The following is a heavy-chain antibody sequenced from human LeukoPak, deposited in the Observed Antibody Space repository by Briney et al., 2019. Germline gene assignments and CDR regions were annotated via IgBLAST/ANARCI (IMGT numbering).Heavy chain of an antibody. V-gene: IGHV4-59*08. CDR1: GGSFSGHY. CDR2: IYYGGST. CDR3: ARHVDGFNNIDAFDI. Sequence: PSETLSLTCAVYGGSFSGHYWSWIRQPPGKGLEWIGYIYYGGSTNYNPSLKSRVTISVDTSKNQFSLKLRSVTAADTAVYHCARHVDGFNNIDAFDIWGQGTMVTVSS. D-gene: IGHD1-14*01. J-gene: IGHJ3*02.